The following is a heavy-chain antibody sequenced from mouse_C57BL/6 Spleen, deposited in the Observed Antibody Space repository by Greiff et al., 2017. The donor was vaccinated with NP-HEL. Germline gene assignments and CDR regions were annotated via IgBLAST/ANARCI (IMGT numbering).Heavy chain of an antibody. CDR1: GFTFSSSA. Sequence: EVQRVESGGGLVKPGGSLKLSCAASGFTFSSSAMSWVRPTPEKRLEWVATISDDGSSTYYPDNVKGRFTISRDNAKNNLYLKMSHLKSEDTAMYYCARAHYGISYRHYFDYWGQGTTLTVSS. CDR3: ARAHYGISYRHYFDY. CDR2: ISDDGSST. J-gene: IGHJ2*01. V-gene: IGHV5-4*01. D-gene: IGHD1-1*01.